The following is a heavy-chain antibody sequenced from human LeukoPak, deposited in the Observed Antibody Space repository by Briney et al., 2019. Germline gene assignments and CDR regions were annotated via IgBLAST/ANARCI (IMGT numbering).Heavy chain of an antibody. CDR2: INSDGNII. CDR1: GFTFSSYS. CDR3: ATYLTLDST. J-gene: IGHJ5*02. Sequence: GGSLRLSCAASGFTFSSYSMNWVRQAPAKGLVWVARINSDGNIISYADSVKGRFTISRDNAKNTLYLQMSSLRAEDTAVYYCATYLTLDSTWGQGTLVSVS. D-gene: IGHD6-13*01. V-gene: IGHV3-74*01.